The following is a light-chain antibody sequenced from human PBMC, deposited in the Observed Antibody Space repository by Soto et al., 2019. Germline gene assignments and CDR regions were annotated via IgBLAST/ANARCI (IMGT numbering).Light chain of an antibody. V-gene: IGKV3-15*01. J-gene: IGKJ4*01. Sequence: EIVMTQSPATLSASPGERATLSCRASQSVGSTLAWYQQKPGQAPRLLIYGASTRAPGLPARFSGSGSGTEFTLTISSLQSEDFAVYYCQHYNRWPPTFGGGTKVEI. CDR2: GAS. CDR3: QHYNRWPPT. CDR1: QSVGST.